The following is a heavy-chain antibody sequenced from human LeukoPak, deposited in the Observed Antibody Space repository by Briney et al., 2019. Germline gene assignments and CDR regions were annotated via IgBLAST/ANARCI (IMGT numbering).Heavy chain of an antibody. Sequence: PSETLSLTCTVSDGSISSYYWSWIRQPPGKGLGWIGYIYYSGSTNYNPSLKSRITISVDTSKNQFSLKLSSVTAADTAVYYCARGLVGATTRFDYWGQGTLVTVSS. CDR2: IYYSGST. CDR1: DGSISSYY. V-gene: IGHV4-59*08. CDR3: ARGLVGATTRFDY. J-gene: IGHJ4*02. D-gene: IGHD1-26*01.